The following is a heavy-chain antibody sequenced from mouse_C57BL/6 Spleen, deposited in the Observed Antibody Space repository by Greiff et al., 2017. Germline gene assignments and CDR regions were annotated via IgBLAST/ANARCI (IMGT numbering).Heavy chain of an antibody. D-gene: IGHD1-1*01. CDR2: ISSGGDYI. V-gene: IGHV5-9-1*02. Sequence: EVKLVESGEGLVKPGGSLKLSCAASGFTFSSYAMSWVRQTPEKRLEWVAYISSGGDYIYYADTVKGRFTISRDNARNTLYLQMSSLKSEDTAMXYCTREGYYGSSYVGYWGQGTTLTVSS. CDR1: GFTFSSYA. CDR3: TREGYYGSSYVGY. J-gene: IGHJ2*01.